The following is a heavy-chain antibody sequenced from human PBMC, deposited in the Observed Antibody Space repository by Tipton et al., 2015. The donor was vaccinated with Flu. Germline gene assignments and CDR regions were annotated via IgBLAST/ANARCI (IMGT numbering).Heavy chain of an antibody. CDR1: GGTFSSYA. CDR3: AMSRIAASGGYYYGMDV. J-gene: IGHJ6*02. Sequence: QVQLVQSGAEVKKPGSSVKVSCKASGGTFSSYAISWVRQAPGQGLEWMGRIIPILGIANYAQKFQGRVTITADKSTSTAYMELSSLRSEDTAVYYCAMSRIAASGGYYYGMDVWGQGTTVTVSS. D-gene: IGHD6-6*01. V-gene: IGHV1-69*09. CDR2: IIPILGIA.